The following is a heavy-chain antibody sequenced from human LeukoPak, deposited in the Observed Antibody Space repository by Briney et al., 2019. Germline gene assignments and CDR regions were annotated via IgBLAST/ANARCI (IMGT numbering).Heavy chain of an antibody. J-gene: IGHJ4*02. CDR3: ARDRDSGYDYPYITYFDY. Sequence: GGSLRLSCAASGFTFSSYSMNWVRQAPGKGLEWVSSISSSSYIYYADSVKGRFTISRDNAKNSLYLQMNSLRAEDTAVYYCARDRDSGYDYPYITYFDYWGQGTLVTVSS. CDR2: ISSSSYI. CDR1: GFTFSSYS. D-gene: IGHD5-12*01. V-gene: IGHV3-21*01.